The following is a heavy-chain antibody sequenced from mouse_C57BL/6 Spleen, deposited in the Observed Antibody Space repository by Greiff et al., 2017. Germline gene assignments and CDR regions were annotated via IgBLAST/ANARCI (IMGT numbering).Heavy chain of an antibody. CDR2: IDPSDSYT. Sequence: QVQLQQPGAELVKPGASVKLSCKASGYTFTSYWMQWVKQRPGPGLEWIGEIDPSDSYTNYNQTFKGKATLTVDTSSSTAYMQLSSLTSEDSAVYYCAYYGYYWDYWGQGTTLTVSS. J-gene: IGHJ2*01. CDR1: GYTFTSYW. D-gene: IGHD2-1*01. CDR3: AYYGYYWDY. V-gene: IGHV1-50*01.